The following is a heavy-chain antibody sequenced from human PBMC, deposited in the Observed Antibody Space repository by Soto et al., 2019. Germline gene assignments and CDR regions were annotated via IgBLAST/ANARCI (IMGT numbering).Heavy chain of an antibody. D-gene: IGHD5-12*01. CDR3: ARVPPNPYDYKRSGWFDP. CDR1: GGSISSGGYY. J-gene: IGHJ5*02. CDR2: IYYSGST. V-gene: IGHV4-31*03. Sequence: SETLSLTCTVSGGSISSGGYYWSWIRQHPGKGLEWIGYIYYSGSTYYNPSLKSRVTISVDTSKNQFSLKLSSVTAADTAVYYCARVPPNPYDYKRSGWFDPWGQGTLVTVSS.